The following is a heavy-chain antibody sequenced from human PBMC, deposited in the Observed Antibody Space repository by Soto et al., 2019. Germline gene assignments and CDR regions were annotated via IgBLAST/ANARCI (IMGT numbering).Heavy chain of an antibody. V-gene: IGHV1-18*01. CDR3: ARNTPFFESSGSADY. Sequence: ASVKVSCKTSGYNFVTYGITWVRQAPGQGLEWMGWISVYSGNTHYAQKFHDRVTLTTDTSTTTAYMDLRNLTSDDSAFYYCARNTPFFESSGSADYWGHGTLVTVSS. CDR1: GYNFVTYG. J-gene: IGHJ4*01. D-gene: IGHD3-22*01. CDR2: ISVYSGNT.